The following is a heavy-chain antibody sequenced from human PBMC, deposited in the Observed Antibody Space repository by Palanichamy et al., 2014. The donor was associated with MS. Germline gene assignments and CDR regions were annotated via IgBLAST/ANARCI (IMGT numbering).Heavy chain of an antibody. CDR3: AKRGPSSSSLYYFDY. V-gene: IGHV3-23*01. CDR2: IGATGSST. J-gene: IGHJ4*02. CDR1: GFTFSSYA. Sequence: EVQLLESGGGLVQSGGSLRLSCAASGFTFSSYAMSWVRQAPGKGLEWVSGIGATGSSTYYADSVKGRFTISRDNSKNTLYLQMNSLRAEDTAVYYCAKRGPSSSSLYYFDYWGQGTLVTVSS. D-gene: IGHD6-13*01.